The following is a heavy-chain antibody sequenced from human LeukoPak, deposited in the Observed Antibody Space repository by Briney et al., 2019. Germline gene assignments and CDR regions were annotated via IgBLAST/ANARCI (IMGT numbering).Heavy chain of an antibody. CDR3: ARDDSSSWNYYYYGMDV. V-gene: IGHV1-69*13. J-gene: IGHJ6*02. D-gene: IGHD6-13*01. Sequence: GASVKVSCKASGGTFSSYAISWVRRAPGQGLEWMGGIIPIFGTANYAQKFQGRVTITADESTSTAYMELSSLRSEDTAVYYCARDDSSSWNYYYYGMDVWGQGTTVTVSS. CDR1: GGTFSSYA. CDR2: IIPIFGTA.